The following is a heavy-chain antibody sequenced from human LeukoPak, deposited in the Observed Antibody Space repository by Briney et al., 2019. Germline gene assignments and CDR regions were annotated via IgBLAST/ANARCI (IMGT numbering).Heavy chain of an antibody. CDR1: GYTFTGYY. CDR2: INPNSGGT. CDR3: ARYHCSSATGLYSGAWTGAFDV. J-gene: IGHJ3*01. V-gene: IGHV1-2*02. Sequence: ASVKVSCKTSGYTFTGYYMFWVRQAPAQGLEWMAWINPNSGGTNYAQRFQGRVTLTRDTSIATASMELSSLKSDDTAAYFCARYHCSSATGLYSGAWTGAFDVWGQGTMVTVSS. D-gene: IGHD6-19*01.